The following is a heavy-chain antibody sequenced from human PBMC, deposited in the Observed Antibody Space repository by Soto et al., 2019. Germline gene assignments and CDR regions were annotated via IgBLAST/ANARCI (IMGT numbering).Heavy chain of an antibody. V-gene: IGHV3-30*18. J-gene: IGHJ4*02. CDR1: GFTFSSYG. CDR2: ISYDGSNK. Sequence: QVQLVESGGGVVQPGRSLRLSCAASGFTFSSYGMHWVRQAPGKGLEWVAVISYDGSNKYYADSVKGRFTISRDNSKNTLYLQMNSLRAEDTAVYYCAKGGSCSGGSCYSPYFAYWGQGTLVTVSS. CDR3: AKGGSCSGGSCYSPYFAY. D-gene: IGHD2-15*01.